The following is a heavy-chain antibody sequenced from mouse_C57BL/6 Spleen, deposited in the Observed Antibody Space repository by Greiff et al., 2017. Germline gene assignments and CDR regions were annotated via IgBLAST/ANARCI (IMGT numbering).Heavy chain of an antibody. Sequence: VQLQQPGAELVKPGASVKLSCKASGYTFTSYWMHWVKQSPGRGLEWIGRIDPNSGGTKYTENFKGKATLTVDQPSNTAYMQLSSMTSEDSAVYYCESCYGYSYALDYWGQGTLVTVAA. D-gene: IGHD2-2*01. V-gene: IGHV1-72*01. J-gene: IGHJ4*01. CDR3: ESCYGYSYALDY. CDR1: GYTFTSYW. CDR2: IDPNSGGT.